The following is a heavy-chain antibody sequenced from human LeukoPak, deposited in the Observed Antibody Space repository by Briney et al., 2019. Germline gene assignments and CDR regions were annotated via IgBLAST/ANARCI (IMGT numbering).Heavy chain of an antibody. J-gene: IGHJ4*02. CDR1: GGSISSSSYY. CDR3: ARLDILTGYYSVWYFDY. CDR2: IYYSGST. Sequence: SETLSLTCTVSGGSISSSSYYWSWIRQPPGKGLEWIGYIYYSGSTNYNPSLKSRVTISVDTSKNQFSLKLSSVTAADTAVYYCARLDILTGYYSVWYFDYWGQGTLVTVSS. D-gene: IGHD3-9*01. V-gene: IGHV4-61*05.